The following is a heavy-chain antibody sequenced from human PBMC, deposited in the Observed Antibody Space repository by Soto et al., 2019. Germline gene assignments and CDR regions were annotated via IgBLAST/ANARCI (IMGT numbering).Heavy chain of an antibody. CDR1: GFTFSSYA. V-gene: IGHV3-23*01. J-gene: IGHJ6*02. CDR2: ISGSGGST. D-gene: IGHD3-3*01. CDR3: AKGVIYDFWSGYYYYYYGMDV. Sequence: EVQLLESGGGLVQPGGSLRLSCAASGFTFSSYAMSWVRQAPGKGLEWVSAISGSGGSTYYADSVKGRFTISRDNSKNTLYLQMNSLRAEDTAVYYCAKGVIYDFWSGYYYYYYGMDVWGQGTTVTVSS.